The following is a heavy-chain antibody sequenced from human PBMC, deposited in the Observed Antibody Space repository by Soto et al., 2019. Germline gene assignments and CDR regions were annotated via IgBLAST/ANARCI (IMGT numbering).Heavy chain of an antibody. CDR2: LQTDGSHP. V-gene: IGHV3-74*01. D-gene: IGHD2-21*02. CDR3: ARGGDPDY. CDR1: GFTFDYYW. J-gene: IGHJ4*02. Sequence: EVQLVEAGGGLVQPGGSLRLSCVASGFTFDYYWMHWVRQAPGEGLMWVSRLQTDGSHPDYADSVMGGFTVARANAKTALYLQMNSLRAEDTAVYYCARGGDPDYWGQGTLVTVSS.